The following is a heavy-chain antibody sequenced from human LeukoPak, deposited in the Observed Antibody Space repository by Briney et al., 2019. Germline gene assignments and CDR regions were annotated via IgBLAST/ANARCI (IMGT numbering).Heavy chain of an antibody. CDR3: ARAYGDYVGNDY. V-gene: IGHV1-69*13. CDR2: IIPIFGTA. Sequence: ASVKVSCKASRGTFSSYATSWVRQAPGQGLDWMGGIIPIFGTANYAQKFQGRVTITADESTSTAYMELSSLRSEDTAVYYCARAYGDYVGNDYWGQGTLVTVSS. J-gene: IGHJ4*02. D-gene: IGHD4-17*01. CDR1: RGTFSSYA.